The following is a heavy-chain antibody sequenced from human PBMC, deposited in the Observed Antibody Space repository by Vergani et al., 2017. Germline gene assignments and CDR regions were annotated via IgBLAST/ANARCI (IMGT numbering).Heavy chain of an antibody. D-gene: IGHD2-2*01. Sequence: VQLVQSGAEVKKPGSSVKVSCKASGGTFSSYAISWVRQAPGQGLEWMGGIIPIFGTANYAQKFQGRVTITADESTSTAYMELSSLRSEDTAVYYCAREGVPIVVVPAARRYFDLWGRGTLVTVSS. V-gene: IGHV1-69*01. CDR2: IIPIFGTA. CDR3: AREGVPIVVVPAARRYFDL. CDR1: GGTFSSYA. J-gene: IGHJ2*01.